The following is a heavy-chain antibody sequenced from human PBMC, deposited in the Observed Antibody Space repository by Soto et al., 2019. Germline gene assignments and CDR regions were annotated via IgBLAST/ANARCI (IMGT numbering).Heavy chain of an antibody. D-gene: IGHD1-20*01. J-gene: IGHJ4*02. CDR3: ARITSPGYFDS. Sequence: GGSLILSCAASGFPFSSHWMTWVRQAPGKGLEWVAYIKQDGSEKYYVDSVMGRFTMSRDNTQSSLSLQMNTLRVEDSAVYYCARITSPGYFDSWGQGTLVTVSS. V-gene: IGHV3-7*05. CDR2: IKQDGSEK. CDR1: GFPFSSHW.